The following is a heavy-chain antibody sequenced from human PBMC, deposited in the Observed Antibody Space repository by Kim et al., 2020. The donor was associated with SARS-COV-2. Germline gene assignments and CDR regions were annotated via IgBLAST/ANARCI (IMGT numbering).Heavy chain of an antibody. CDR2: INADRSVI. Sequence: GGSLRLSCAASGFTFSSHWMHWVRQAPGKGPVWVSRINADRSVIEYAASVKGRFTISRDNAKSTLDLQMNSLRPEDTAVYYCARGSGNYGFESWGQGILV. CDR3: ARGSGNYGFES. V-gene: IGHV3-74*01. CDR1: GFTFSSHW. D-gene: IGHD3-22*01. J-gene: IGHJ4*02.